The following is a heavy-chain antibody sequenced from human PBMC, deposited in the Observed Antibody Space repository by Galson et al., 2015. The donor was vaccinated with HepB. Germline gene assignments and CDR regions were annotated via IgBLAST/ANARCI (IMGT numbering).Heavy chain of an antibody. CDR1: GGSISSSNW. Sequence: SETLSLTCAVSGGSISSSNWWSWVRQPPGKGLEWIGEIYHSGSTNYNPSIKSRITISVDKSKSQFSLKLSSVTAADTAVYYRARVPLRYFDWLPYGMDFWGQGTTVTVSS. D-gene: IGHD3-9*01. J-gene: IGHJ6*02. CDR2: IYHSGST. V-gene: IGHV4-4*02. CDR3: ARVPLRYFDWLPYGMDF.